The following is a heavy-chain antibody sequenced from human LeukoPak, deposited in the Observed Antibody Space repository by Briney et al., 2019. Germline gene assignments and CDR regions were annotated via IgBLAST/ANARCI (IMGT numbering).Heavy chain of an antibody. V-gene: IGHV4-39*07. J-gene: IGHJ6*03. CDR1: GGSISSSSYY. D-gene: IGHD5-18*01. CDR3: ARDEGYSYGYGYYYYYMDV. Sequence: SETLSLTCTVSGGSISSSSYYWGWIRQPPGKGLEWIGSIYYSGGTYYNPSLKSRVTISVDTSKNQFSLKLSSVTAADTAVYYCARDEGYSYGYGYYYYYMDVWGKGTTVTVSS. CDR2: IYYSGGT.